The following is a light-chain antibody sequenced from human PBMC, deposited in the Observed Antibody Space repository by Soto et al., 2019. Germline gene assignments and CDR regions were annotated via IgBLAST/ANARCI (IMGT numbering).Light chain of an antibody. CDR2: GAS. J-gene: IGKJ1*01. Sequence: ESVLTQSPGTLSLSQGERSTLXXRASQSVSNNYLAWYQQKPGQAPXLLIYGASNRATGIPDRFSGSGSGTDFTLTISRLEPEDFAVYYCQQYGSSGTFGQGTKVDIK. V-gene: IGKV3-20*01. CDR3: QQYGSSGT. CDR1: QSVSNNY.